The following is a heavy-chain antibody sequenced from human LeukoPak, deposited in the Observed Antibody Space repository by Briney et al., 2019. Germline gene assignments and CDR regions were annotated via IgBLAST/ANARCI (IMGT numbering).Heavy chain of an antibody. CDR3: AAGGETYYYDSSGYLSNWFDP. V-gene: IGHV1-69*05. Sequence: GSSVKVSCKASGGTFSSYAISWVRQAPGQGLEWMGGIIPIFGTANYAQKFQGRVTMTRDMSTSTVYMELSSLRSEDTAVYYCAAGGETYYYDSSGYLSNWFDPWGQGTLVTVSS. D-gene: IGHD3-22*01. CDR2: IIPIFGTA. CDR1: GGTFSSYA. J-gene: IGHJ5*02.